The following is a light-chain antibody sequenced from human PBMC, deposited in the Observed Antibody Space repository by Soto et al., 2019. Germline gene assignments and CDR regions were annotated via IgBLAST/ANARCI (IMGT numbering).Light chain of an antibody. CDR2: KAS. J-gene: IGKJ1*01. V-gene: IGKV1-5*03. CDR1: QSIPSW. CDR3: HLYNTYWT. Sequence: DIQMTQSPSTLSASVGDSVTITCRASQSIPSWLAWYQQKPGKAPKLLIYKASSLESGVPSRFSGSGSGTYFTLTISSLQPDDFATYYCHLYNTYWTFGQGTKVEIK.